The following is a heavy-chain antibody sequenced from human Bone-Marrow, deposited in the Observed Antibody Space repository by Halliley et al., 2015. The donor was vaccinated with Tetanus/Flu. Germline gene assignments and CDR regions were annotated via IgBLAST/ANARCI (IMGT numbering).Heavy chain of an antibody. CDR2: K. V-gene: IGHV3-33*06. J-gene: IGHJ6*02. CDR3: AKNVVGYQDSNANPADLHYYGMDV. Sequence: KYYADSVKGRFTVSRDNSKNTLHLQMNSLRSEDTAVYFCAKNVVGYQDSNANPADLHYYGMDVWGQGTTVTVSS. D-gene: IGHD3-22*01.